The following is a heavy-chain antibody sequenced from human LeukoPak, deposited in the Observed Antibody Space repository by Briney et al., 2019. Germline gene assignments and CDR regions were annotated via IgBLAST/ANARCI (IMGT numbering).Heavy chain of an antibody. CDR2: INPNSGGT. CDR1: GYTLTGYY. CDR3: ARTCSSTSCLSPRDAFDI. Sequence: ASVKASCKASGYTLTGYYMHWVRQAPGQGLEWMGWINPNSGGTNYAQKFQGRVTMTRDTSISTAYMELSRLRSDDTAVYYCARTCSSTSCLSPRDAFDIWGQGTMVTVSS. V-gene: IGHV1-2*02. D-gene: IGHD2-2*01. J-gene: IGHJ3*02.